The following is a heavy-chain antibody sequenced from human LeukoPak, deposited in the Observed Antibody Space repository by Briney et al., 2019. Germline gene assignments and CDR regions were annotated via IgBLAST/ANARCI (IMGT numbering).Heavy chain of an antibody. CDR3: ARDGRTVWGTYRPSYYFDY. J-gene: IGHJ4*02. CDR1: GYTFTGYY. Sequence: GASVKVSCKTSGYTFTGYYIHWVRQAPGQRREWMGWINPNSGGIKLAQRFQDRVTMTGDTSINTAYMALSRLTSDDTAVYYCARDGRTVWGTYRPSYYFDYWGQGTLVTVSS. V-gene: IGHV1-2*02. D-gene: IGHD3-16*02. CDR2: INPNSGGI.